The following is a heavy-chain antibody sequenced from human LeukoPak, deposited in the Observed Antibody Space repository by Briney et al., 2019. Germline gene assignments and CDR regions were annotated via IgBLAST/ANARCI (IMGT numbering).Heavy chain of an antibody. Sequence: PSETLSLTCTVSGGSISSYYWSWIRQPPGKGLEWIGYNYYSGSTNYNPSLKSRVTISVDTSKNQFSLKLSSVTAADTAVYYCASVPNDAFDIWGQGTMVTVSS. CDR3: ASVPNDAFDI. CDR1: GGSISSYY. D-gene: IGHD6-6*01. CDR2: NYYSGST. V-gene: IGHV4-59*01. J-gene: IGHJ3*02.